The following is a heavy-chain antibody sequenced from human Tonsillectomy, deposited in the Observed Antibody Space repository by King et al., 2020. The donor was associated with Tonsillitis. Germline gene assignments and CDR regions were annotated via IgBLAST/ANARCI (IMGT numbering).Heavy chain of an antibody. V-gene: IGHV5-51*01. Sequence: DVQLVESGAEVKKPGESLKISCKGSGYTFTTYWIGWVRQMPGKGLEWMGIIHPGDSDTRYSPSFQGQVTISVDKSINTAYLQWSSLKASDTAMYYCARCPLSSVSGSYSSWGQGTLVTVSS. CDR1: GYTFTTYW. CDR3: ARCPLSSVSGSYSS. D-gene: IGHD1-26*01. CDR2: IHPGDSDT. J-gene: IGHJ5*02.